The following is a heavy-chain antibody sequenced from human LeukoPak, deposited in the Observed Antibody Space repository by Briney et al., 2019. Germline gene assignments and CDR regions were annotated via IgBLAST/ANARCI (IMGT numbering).Heavy chain of an antibody. V-gene: IGHV1-2*06. D-gene: IGHD4-11*01. CDR2: INPNSGGT. CDR3: ARGYSNYYYYYMDV. J-gene: IGHJ6*03. CDR1: GYTFTGYY. Sequence: GASVKVSCKASGYTFTGYYMHWVRQAPGQGLEWMGRINPNSGGTNYAQKFQGRVTMTRDTSISTAYMELSRLRSDDTAVYYCARGYSNYYYYYMDVWGKGTTVTASS.